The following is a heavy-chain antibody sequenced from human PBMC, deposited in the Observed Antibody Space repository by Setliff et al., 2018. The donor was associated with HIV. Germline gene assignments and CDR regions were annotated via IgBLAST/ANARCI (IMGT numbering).Heavy chain of an antibody. J-gene: IGHJ4*02. D-gene: IGHD6-6*01. Sequence: QPGGSLRLSCAASGFTLSSFWMSWVRQAPGKGLEWVANIKQDGSEKYYVDSVKGRFTISRDNAKNSLYLQMNSLRAEDTAVYHCTRDPRLVDYWGQGTLVTVSS. CDR1: GFTLSSFW. CDR2: IKQDGSEK. V-gene: IGHV3-7*03. CDR3: TRDPRLVDY.